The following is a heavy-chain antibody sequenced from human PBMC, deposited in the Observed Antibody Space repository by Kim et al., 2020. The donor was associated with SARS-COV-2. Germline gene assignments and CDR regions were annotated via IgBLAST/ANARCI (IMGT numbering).Heavy chain of an antibody. V-gene: IGHV4-34*01. J-gene: IGHJ6*02. D-gene: IGHD3-9*01. Sequence: KSRVTISVDTSKNQFSRKLSSVTAADTAVYYCARGRYDILTGTRSYGMDVWGQGTTVTVSS. CDR3: ARGRYDILTGTRSYGMDV.